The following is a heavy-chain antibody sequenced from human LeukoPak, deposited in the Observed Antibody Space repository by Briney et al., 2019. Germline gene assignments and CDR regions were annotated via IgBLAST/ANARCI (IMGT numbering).Heavy chain of an antibody. CDR1: GFTFSSYG. CDR2: ISYDGSNK. Sequence: GGSLRLSCAASGFTFSSYGMHWVRQAPGKGLEWVAVISYDGSNKYYADSVKGRFTISRDNSKNTLYLQMNSLRAEDTAVYYCAREPGLSSDGDFCFDYWGQGTLITVSS. J-gene: IGHJ4*02. V-gene: IGHV3-30*03. CDR3: AREPGLSSDGDFCFDY. D-gene: IGHD4-17*01.